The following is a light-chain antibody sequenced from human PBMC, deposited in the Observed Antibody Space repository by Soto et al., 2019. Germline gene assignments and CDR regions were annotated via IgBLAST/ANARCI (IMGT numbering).Light chain of an antibody. J-gene: IGLJ2*01. CDR3: SSYASSSTL. Sequence: QSALTQPASVSGSPGQSITISCTGTSSDVGGYNYVSWYQQHPGKAPKLIIYEVSNRPSGVSNRFSGSKSGNTAALTISGFQAEDDADYSCSSYASSSTLFGGGTKLTVL. V-gene: IGLV2-14*01. CDR1: SSDVGGYNY. CDR2: EVS.